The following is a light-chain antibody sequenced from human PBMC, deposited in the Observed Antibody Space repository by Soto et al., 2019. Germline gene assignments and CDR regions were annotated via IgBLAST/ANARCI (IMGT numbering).Light chain of an antibody. V-gene: IGKV3-15*01. CDR1: QSINSD. CDR2: GAS. Sequence: EIVMTQSPATLSVSPGETTRLSCRASQSINSDVAWYQQKVGQTPRLLIYGASTRATGIQDRFSGCGSGTEFTLKIRRLETEELAVYYCQQYGSSPITVGTGKRLEIK. J-gene: IGKJ5*01. CDR3: QQYGSSPIT.